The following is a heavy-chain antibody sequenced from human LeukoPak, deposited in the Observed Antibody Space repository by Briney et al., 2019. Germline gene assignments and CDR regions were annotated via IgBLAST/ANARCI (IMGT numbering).Heavy chain of an antibody. V-gene: IGHV4-59*01. CDR2: IYYSGST. D-gene: IGHD6-19*01. CDR3: AGYSSGWAAGYYYYMDV. Sequence: SETLSLTCTVSGGSISSYYWSWIRQPPGKGLEWIGYIYYSGSTNYNPSLKSRVTISVDTSKNQFSLKLSSVTAADTAVYYCAGYSSGWAAGYYYYMDVWGKGTTVTVSS. CDR1: GGSISSYY. J-gene: IGHJ6*03.